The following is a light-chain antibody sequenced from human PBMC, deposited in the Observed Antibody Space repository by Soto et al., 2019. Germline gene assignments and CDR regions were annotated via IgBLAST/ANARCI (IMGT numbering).Light chain of an antibody. Sequence: DIVMTQSPLSLPVTPGEPASISCRSSQSLLHSNGYNYLDWYRQKPGQSPQLLIYLGSNRASGVPGRFSGSGSGTYFTLKISREEAEDVGVYYCMQALQTAWTFGQGTKVEIK. CDR2: LGS. J-gene: IGKJ1*01. V-gene: IGKV2-28*01. CDR3: MQALQTAWT. CDR1: QSLLHSNGYNY.